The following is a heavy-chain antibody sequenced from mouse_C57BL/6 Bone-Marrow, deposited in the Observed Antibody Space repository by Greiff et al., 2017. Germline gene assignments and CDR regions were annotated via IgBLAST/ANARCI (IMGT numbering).Heavy chain of an antibody. CDR3: ARYVSLYDGYPWDIDY. CDR2: ISNKANGYTT. D-gene: IGHD2-3*01. CDR1: GFTFTDSY. J-gene: IGHJ4*01. V-gene: IGHV7-3*01. Sequence: EVKLVESGGGLVQPGGSLSLSCAASGFTFTDSYMSWVRQPPGQALEWLGFISNKANGYTTEYSASVKGRFTISRDNFQSILYLQMNALEAESSATYYCARYVSLYDGYPWDIDYWGQGTTVTVSS.